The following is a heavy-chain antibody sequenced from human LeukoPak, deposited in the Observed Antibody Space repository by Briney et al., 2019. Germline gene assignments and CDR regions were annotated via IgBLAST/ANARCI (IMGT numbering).Heavy chain of an antibody. D-gene: IGHD3-22*01. Sequence: GGSLRLSCAASGFTFSSYSMNWVRQAPGKGLEWVSSISSSSSYIYYADSVKGRFTISRDNAKNSLYLQMNSLRAEDTAVYYCAKGEYDSSGYYWGLDYWGQGTLVTVSS. V-gene: IGHV3-21*01. CDR2: ISSSSSYI. CDR1: GFTFSSYS. J-gene: IGHJ4*02. CDR3: AKGEYDSSGYYWGLDY.